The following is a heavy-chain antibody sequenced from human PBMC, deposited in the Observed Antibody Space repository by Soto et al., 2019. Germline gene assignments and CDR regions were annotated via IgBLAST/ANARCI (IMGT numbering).Heavy chain of an antibody. Sequence: GASVKVSCKASGYTFTSYYMHWVLQAPGQGLEWLGWINPNSGDTNYAQKFQDRVTVTRDTSITTAYMELSRLRSDDTAVYYCAKNLLVTLADALDIWGQGTMVTVSS. CDR2: INPNSGDT. CDR1: GYTFTSYY. CDR3: AKNLLVTLADALDI. J-gene: IGHJ3*02. V-gene: IGHV1-2*02. D-gene: IGHD3-10*01.